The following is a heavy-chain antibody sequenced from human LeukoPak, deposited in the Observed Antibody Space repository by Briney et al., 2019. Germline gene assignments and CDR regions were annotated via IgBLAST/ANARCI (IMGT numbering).Heavy chain of an antibody. Sequence: GGSLRLSCAASGFTFDDYAMHWVRQTPGKGLEWVSGISWNSGSIGYADSVKGRFTISRDNAKNSLYLQMNSLRPEDTALYYCAKDTSHDGSGSYRRAFDIWGQGTMVTVSS. D-gene: IGHD3-10*01. V-gene: IGHV3-9*01. CDR1: GFTFDDYA. J-gene: IGHJ3*02. CDR2: ISWNSGSI. CDR3: AKDTSHDGSGSYRRAFDI.